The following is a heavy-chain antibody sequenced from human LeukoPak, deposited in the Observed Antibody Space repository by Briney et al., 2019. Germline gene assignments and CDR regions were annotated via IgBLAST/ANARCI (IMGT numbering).Heavy chain of an antibody. CDR1: GFTFSSYW. J-gene: IGHJ5*02. V-gene: IGHV3-74*01. CDR2: INNDGSGT. Sequence: AGGSLRLSCAASGFTFSSYWMHRVRQAPGKGPVWVSRINNDGSGTTYADSVKGRFTISRDDAKNTLYLQMNSLRAEDTAVYYCARDPDTALVIGGFDPWGQGTLVTVSS. CDR3: ARDPDTALVIGGFDP. D-gene: IGHD5-18*01.